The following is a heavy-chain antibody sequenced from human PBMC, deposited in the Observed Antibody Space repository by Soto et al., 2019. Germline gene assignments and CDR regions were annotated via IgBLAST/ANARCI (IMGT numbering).Heavy chain of an antibody. CDR1: GGSISSGGYS. J-gene: IGHJ2*01. CDR2: IYHSGST. V-gene: IGHV4-30-2*01. Sequence: QLPLQESGSGLVKPSQTLSLTCAVSGGSISSGGYSWSWIRQPPGKGLEWIGYIYHSGSTYYNPSLRTRVTISVDRSKNQFSLKLSPVTAADTAVYYCARGLSGTLVRYFDLWGRGTLVTVSS. CDR3: ARGLSGTLVRYFDL. D-gene: IGHD1-1*01.